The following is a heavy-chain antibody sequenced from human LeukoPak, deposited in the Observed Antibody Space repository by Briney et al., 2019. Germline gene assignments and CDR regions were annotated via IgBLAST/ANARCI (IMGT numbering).Heavy chain of an antibody. Sequence: GGSLRLSCAASGFTFSSYAMHWVRQAPGKGLEWVAVISYDGSNKYYADSVKGRFTISRDNSKNTLYLQMNSLRAEDTAVYYCARTPLITIFPSYYYYYYGMDVWGQGTTVTVSS. CDR2: ISYDGSNK. CDR3: ARTPLITIFPSYYYYYYGMDV. CDR1: GFTFSSYA. J-gene: IGHJ6*02. V-gene: IGHV3-30-3*01. D-gene: IGHD3-3*01.